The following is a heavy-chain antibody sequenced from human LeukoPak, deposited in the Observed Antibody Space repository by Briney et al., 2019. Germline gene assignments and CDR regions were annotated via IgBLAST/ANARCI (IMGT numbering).Heavy chain of an antibody. J-gene: IGHJ3*02. CDR2: ISSSSSYI. CDR3: ARGDCSSTSCLHDAFDI. Sequence: SGGSLRLSCAASGFTFSSYSMNWVRQAPGKGLEWVSSISSSSSYIYYADSVKGRFTISRDNAKNSLYLQMNSLRAEDTAVYYCARGDCSSTSCLHDAFDIWGQGTMVTVSS. V-gene: IGHV3-21*01. CDR1: GFTFSSYS. D-gene: IGHD2-2*01.